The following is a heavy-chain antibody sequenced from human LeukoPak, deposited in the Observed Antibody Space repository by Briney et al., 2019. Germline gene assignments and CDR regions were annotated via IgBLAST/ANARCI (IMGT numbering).Heavy chain of an antibody. D-gene: IGHD3-22*01. CDR2: INPNSGGT. CDR3: ARHYYYDSSGYYAFDI. J-gene: IGHJ3*02. Sequence: GASVKVSCKASGYTFTSYYMHWVRQAPGQGLEWMGRINPNSGGTNYAQKFQGRVTMTRDTSISTAYMELSRLRSDDTAVYYCARHYYYDSSGYYAFDIWGQGTMVAVSS. CDR1: GYTFTSYY. V-gene: IGHV1-2*06.